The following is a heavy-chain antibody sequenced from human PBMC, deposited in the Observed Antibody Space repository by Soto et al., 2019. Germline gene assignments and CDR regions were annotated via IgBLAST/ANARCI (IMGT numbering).Heavy chain of an antibody. J-gene: IGHJ4*02. Sequence: SETLSLTCPVSGGYISSGTSYWSWIRQRPGKGLEWIGYIFYSGSFYYTPSLRGRVMILADTSKNQFTLRLSSVTAADTAVYYCARAPETPSILGVALPYFFDYWGQGALVTVSS. CDR1: GGYISSGTSY. CDR3: ARAPETPSILGVALPYFFDY. V-gene: IGHV4-31*03. D-gene: IGHD3-3*01. CDR2: IFYSGSF.